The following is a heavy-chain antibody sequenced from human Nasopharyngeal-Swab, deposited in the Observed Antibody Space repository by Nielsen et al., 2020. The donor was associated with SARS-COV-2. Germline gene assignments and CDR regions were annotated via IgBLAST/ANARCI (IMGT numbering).Heavy chain of an antibody. D-gene: IGHD6-19*01. Sequence: RQAPGKGLEWIGYIYYSGSTNYNPSLKSRVTISVDTSKNQFSLKLSSVTAADTAVYYCARRPPKQWLAYYYYYGMDVWGQGTTVTVSS. CDR2: IYYSGST. V-gene: IGHV4-59*01. CDR3: ARRPPKQWLAYYYYYGMDV. J-gene: IGHJ6*02.